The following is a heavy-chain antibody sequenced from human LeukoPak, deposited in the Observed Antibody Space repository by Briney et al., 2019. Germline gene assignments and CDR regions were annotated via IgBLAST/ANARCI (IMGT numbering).Heavy chain of an antibody. Sequence: ASVKVSCKASGYTFTSYGISWVRQAPGHGLEGMGWISAYDGNTNYAQKLQGRVTMTTDTSTSTAYMELRSLRSDDTAVYYCARDQIVVVPGDSSSSDYYYYYGMDVWGQGTTVTVSS. CDR2: ISAYDGNT. D-gene: IGHD2-2*01. J-gene: IGHJ6*02. V-gene: IGHV1-18*01. CDR1: GYTFTSYG. CDR3: ARDQIVVVPGDSSSSDYYYYYGMDV.